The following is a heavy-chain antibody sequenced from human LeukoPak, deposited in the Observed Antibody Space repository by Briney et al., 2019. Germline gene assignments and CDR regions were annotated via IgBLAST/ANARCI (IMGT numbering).Heavy chain of an antibody. CDR2: FSGRGIK. Sequence: PGGSLRLSRAASRVTFRSYEMNCVREAPVKGLGWVSYFSGRGIKHYADSVKCRFTISRDNAKNSLYLQMNSLRLEDTAVYYCAREDIGVAFDIWGQGTTVTV. V-gene: IGHV3-48*03. CDR1: RVTFRSYE. J-gene: IGHJ3*02. D-gene: IGHD2-8*01. CDR3: AREDIGVAFDI.